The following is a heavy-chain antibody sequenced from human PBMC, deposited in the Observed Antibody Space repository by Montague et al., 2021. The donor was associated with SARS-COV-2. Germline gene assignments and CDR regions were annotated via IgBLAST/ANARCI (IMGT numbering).Heavy chain of an antibody. CDR2: IYDSGNV. J-gene: IGHJ6*02. V-gene: IGHV4-59*08. Sequence: SETLSLTCAVSGGSISNYYWSWSWQPPGRGLEWISYIYDSGNVDYNSSPKIRGTILVDTSKNQFPLTLSSVTAADTDVYYCAAQTDYYYYSLDVWGQGTTATVS. CDR1: GGSISNYY. CDR3: AAQTDYYYYSLDV.